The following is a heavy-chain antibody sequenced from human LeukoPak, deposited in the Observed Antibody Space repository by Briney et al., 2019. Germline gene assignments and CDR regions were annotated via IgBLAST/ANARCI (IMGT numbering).Heavy chain of an antibody. J-gene: IGHJ4*02. CDR3: ARLASSGWYRGRYFDY. V-gene: IGHV4-34*01. Sequence: PSETLSLTCAVYGGSFSGYYWSWIRQPPGKGLEWIGEINHSGSTNYNPSLKSRVTISVDTSKNQFSLKLSSVTAAVTAVYYCARLASSGWYRGRYFDYWGQGTLVTVSS. D-gene: IGHD6-19*01. CDR1: GGSFSGYY. CDR2: INHSGST.